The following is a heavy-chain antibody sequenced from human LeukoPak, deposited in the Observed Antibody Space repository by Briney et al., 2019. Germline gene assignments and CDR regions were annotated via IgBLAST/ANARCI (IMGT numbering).Heavy chain of an antibody. CDR2: INGGSGNT. V-gene: IGHV1-3*01. Sequence: GASVKVSCKASGYTFTSYAMHWVRQAPGQRLDWMGWINGGSGNTKYSPEFQGRVTITRDTSASTAYMELSSLRSEDTAVYYCANPRYGSSGYYYVDWGQGTLVTVSS. D-gene: IGHD3-22*01. CDR1: GYTFTSYA. CDR3: ANPRYGSSGYYYVD. J-gene: IGHJ4*02.